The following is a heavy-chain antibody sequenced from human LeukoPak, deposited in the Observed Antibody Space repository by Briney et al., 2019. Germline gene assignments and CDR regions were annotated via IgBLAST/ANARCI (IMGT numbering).Heavy chain of an antibody. D-gene: IGHD3-10*01. CDR1: GGSFSGYY. J-gene: IGHJ4*02. V-gene: IGHV4-34*01. CDR2: INHSGST. Sequence: SETLSLTCAVYGGSFSGYYWSWIRQPPGKGLEWIGEINHSGSTNYNPSLKSRVTISVDTSKNQFSLKLSSVTAADTAVHYCARAPTMVRGVIIDDYWGQGTLVTVSS. CDR3: ARAPTMVRGVIIDDY.